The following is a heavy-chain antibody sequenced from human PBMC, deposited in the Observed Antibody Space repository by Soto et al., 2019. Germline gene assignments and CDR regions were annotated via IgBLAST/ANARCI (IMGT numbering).Heavy chain of an antibody. J-gene: IGHJ3*02. Sequence: SETLSPTCTVSGGSISSGGCYWNWIRHHPGKGLEWIGFIYDSGSTYYSPSLKSRMTISVDTSKNQFSLKLGSVTAADTAVYYCAKDLMAILERWVFAFDIWGQGTMVTVSS. V-gene: IGHV4-31*03. D-gene: IGHD3-9*01. CDR3: AKDLMAILERWVFAFDI. CDR1: GGSISSGGCY. CDR2: IYDSGST.